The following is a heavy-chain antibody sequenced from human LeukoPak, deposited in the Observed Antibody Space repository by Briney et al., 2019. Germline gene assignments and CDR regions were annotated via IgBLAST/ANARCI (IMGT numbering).Heavy chain of an antibody. Sequence: GGSLRLSCAASGFTFGSYSMTWVRQAPGKGLEWVSSISGSGGSTYYADSVKGRFTISRDNSKKTLYLQMNSLRAEDTALYYCAKEQRGYSGYMVGSCFDPWGQGTLVTVSS. J-gene: IGHJ5*02. CDR3: AKEQRGYSGYMVGSCFDP. V-gene: IGHV3-23*01. D-gene: IGHD5-12*01. CDR1: GFTFGSYS. CDR2: ISGSGGST.